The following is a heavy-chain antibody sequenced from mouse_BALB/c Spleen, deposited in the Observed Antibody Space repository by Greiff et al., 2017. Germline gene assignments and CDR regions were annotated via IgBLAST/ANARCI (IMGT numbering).Heavy chain of an antibody. CDR3: ARDIPLDYDYAMDY. CDR2: IWAGGST. CDR1: GFSLTSYG. D-gene: IGHD2-4*01. Sequence: VMLVESGPGLVAPSQSLSITCTVSGFSLTSYGVHWVRQPPGKGLEWLGVIWAGGSTNYNSALMSRLSISKDNSKSQVFLKMNSLQTEDTAMYYCARDIPLDYDYAMDYWGQGTSVTVSS. V-gene: IGHV2-9*02. J-gene: IGHJ4*01.